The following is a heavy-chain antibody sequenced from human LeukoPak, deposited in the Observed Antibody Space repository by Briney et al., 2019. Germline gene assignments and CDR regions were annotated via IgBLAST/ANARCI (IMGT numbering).Heavy chain of an antibody. Sequence: GGPLNLSCEASGFTFSSYTMNWVRQAPGKGLEGASSISYSSSYIYYADSVKGRFTISRDNAKNSLYLQMNSLRAEDTAVYYCARDLHYYDSSAYHPVSYWGQGTLVTVSS. CDR3: ARDLHYYDSSAYHPVSY. J-gene: IGHJ4*02. CDR2: ISYSSSYI. V-gene: IGHV3-21*01. CDR1: GFTFSSYT. D-gene: IGHD3-22*01.